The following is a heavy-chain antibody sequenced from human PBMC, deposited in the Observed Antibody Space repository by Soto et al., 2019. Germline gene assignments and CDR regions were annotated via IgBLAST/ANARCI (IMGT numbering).Heavy chain of an antibody. CDR1: GFTFSSYG. J-gene: IGHJ6*02. D-gene: IGHD3-10*01. V-gene: IGHV3-33*01. Sequence: QVQLVESEGGVVQPGRSLRLSCAASGFTFSSYGMHWVRQAPGKGLEWVAVIWYDGSNKYYADSVKGRFTISRDNSKNTLYLQMNSLRAEDTAVYYCAREMGVRGAGMDVWGQGTTVTVSS. CDR3: AREMGVRGAGMDV. CDR2: IWYDGSNK.